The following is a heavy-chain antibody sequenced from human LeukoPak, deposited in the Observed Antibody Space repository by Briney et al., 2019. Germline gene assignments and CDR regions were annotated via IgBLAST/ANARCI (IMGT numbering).Heavy chain of an antibody. J-gene: IGHJ4*02. CDR2: IYSGGYT. D-gene: IGHD6-13*01. CDR3: ARGGSSWQNYLDY. CDR1: GFTVSRNY. V-gene: IGHV3-66*01. Sequence: GGSLRLSCAASGFTVSRNYMTWVRQVLGKGLEWVSIIYSGGYTYADSVKGRFIISTDNSKNTLYLQLNSLRAEDTALYYCARGGSSWQNYLDYWGQGSLVTVSS.